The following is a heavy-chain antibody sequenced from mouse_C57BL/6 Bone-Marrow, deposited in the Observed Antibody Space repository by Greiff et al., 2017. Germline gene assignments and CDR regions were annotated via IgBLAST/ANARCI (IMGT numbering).Heavy chain of an antibody. CDR3: ARGPLRPD. CDR1: GYTFTDYY. V-gene: IGHV1-26*01. CDR2: INPNNGGT. J-gene: IGHJ3*01. D-gene: IGHD2-12*01. Sequence: VQLQQSGPELVKPGASVKISCKASGYTFTDYYMNWVKQSHGKSLEWIGDINPNNGGTSYNQKFKGKATLTVDKSSSTAYMELRSLTSEDSAVYYCARGPLRPDWGQGTLVTVSA.